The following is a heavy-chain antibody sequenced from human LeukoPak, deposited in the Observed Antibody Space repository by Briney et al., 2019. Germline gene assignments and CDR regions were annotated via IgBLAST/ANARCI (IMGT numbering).Heavy chain of an antibody. V-gene: IGHV3-74*01. D-gene: IGHD3-22*01. CDR3: ARSGWPYYFDY. Sequence: GGSLRLSCAASGFTFGDYYMSWIRQAPGKGLVWVSRIHSDGSSTSYADSVRGRFTISRDDAKSTLYLQMNSLRAEDTAVYYCARSGWPYYFDYWGQGTLVTVSS. CDR2: IHSDGSST. CDR1: GFTFGDYY. J-gene: IGHJ4*02.